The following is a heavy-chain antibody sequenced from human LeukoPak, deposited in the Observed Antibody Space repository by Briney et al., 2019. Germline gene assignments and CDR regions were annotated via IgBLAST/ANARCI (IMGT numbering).Heavy chain of an antibody. CDR2: IRSKANSYAT. CDR1: GFAFSGSA. D-gene: IGHD1-26*01. V-gene: IGHV3-73*01. J-gene: IGHJ4*02. Sequence: AGGSLRLSCEASGFAFSGSALHWVRQASGKGLEWVGRIRSKANSYATAYAASVKGRFTISRDDSKNTAYLQMNSLKTEDTAVYYCTRPIMGATTGKSDYWGQGTLVTVSS. CDR3: TRPIMGATTGKSDY.